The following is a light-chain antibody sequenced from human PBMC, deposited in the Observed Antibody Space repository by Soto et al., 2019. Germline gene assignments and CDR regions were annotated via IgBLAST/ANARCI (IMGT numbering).Light chain of an antibody. CDR2: DAS. Sequence: EIVLTQSPGTLSLSPGERATLSCRASQSVSSSYLAWYQQKPGQAPRLLIYDASNRATGIPARFSGSGSGTDFTLTISSLEPGDFAFYYCQQRSNWPFTFGPGTTVDVK. J-gene: IGKJ3*01. CDR3: QQRSNWPFT. CDR1: QSVSSSY. V-gene: IGKV3D-20*02.